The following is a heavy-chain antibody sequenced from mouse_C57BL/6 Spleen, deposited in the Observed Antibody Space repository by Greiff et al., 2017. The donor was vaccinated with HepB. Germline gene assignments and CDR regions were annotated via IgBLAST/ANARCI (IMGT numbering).Heavy chain of an antibody. V-gene: IGHV1-50*01. J-gene: IGHJ2*01. D-gene: IGHD1-1*01. CDR1: GYTFTSYW. CDR2: IDPSDSYT. Sequence: VQLQQPGAELVKPGASVKLSCKASGYTFTSYWMQWVKQRPGQGLEWIGEIDPSDSYTNYNQKFKGKATLTVDPSSSTAYMQLSSLTSEDSAVYYCARDFTTVVAGNFDYWGQGTTLTVSS. CDR3: ARDFTTVVAGNFDY.